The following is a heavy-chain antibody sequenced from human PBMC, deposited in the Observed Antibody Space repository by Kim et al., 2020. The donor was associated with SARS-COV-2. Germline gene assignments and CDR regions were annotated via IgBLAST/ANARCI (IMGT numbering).Heavy chain of an antibody. J-gene: IGHJ6*02. Sequence: YYVDSVKGRFPNSRDNAKNSLYLQMNSLRAEDTAVYYCATSASARGGMDVWGQGTTVTVSS. V-gene: IGHV3-7*03. CDR3: ATSASARGGMDV. D-gene: IGHD2-21*01.